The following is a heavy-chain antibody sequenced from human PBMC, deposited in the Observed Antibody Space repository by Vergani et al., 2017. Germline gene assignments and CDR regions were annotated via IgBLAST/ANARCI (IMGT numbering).Heavy chain of an antibody. Sequence: EVQLVQSGAEVKKPGATMKISCKVSGYTFIDYYLHWMQQAPGKGLEWMGLVDPEDDDTKYAEKFKGRITITADRSTDTAYMELSSLTSEDTAVYYCARGTVDXYGAGSFGLDAVDIWGQGTMVTVSS. CDR2: VDPEDDDT. D-gene: IGHD3-10*01. CDR1: GYTFIDYY. CDR3: ARGTVDXYGAGSFGLDAVDI. V-gene: IGHV1-69-2*01. J-gene: IGHJ3*02.